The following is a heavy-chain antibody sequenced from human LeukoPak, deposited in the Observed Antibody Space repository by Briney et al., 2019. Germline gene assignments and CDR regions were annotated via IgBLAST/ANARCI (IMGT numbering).Heavy chain of an antibody. Sequence: PGGSLRLSCAASGFTFDEYTMSWVRQVPGKGLEWVSGINWNGGSTGYADSVKGRFTISRDNAKNSLYPQMNSLRAEDTAVYYCARDGEHDYGDYVGIGYWGQGTLVTVSS. J-gene: IGHJ4*02. CDR1: GFTFDEYT. D-gene: IGHD4-17*01. V-gene: IGHV3-20*04. CDR3: ARDGEHDYGDYVGIGY. CDR2: INWNGGST.